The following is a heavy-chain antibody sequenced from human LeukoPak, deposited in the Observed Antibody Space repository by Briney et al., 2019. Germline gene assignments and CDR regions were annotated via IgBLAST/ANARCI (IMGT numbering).Heavy chain of an antibody. CDR1: GYTFTGYY. Sequence: GASVKVSCKASGYTFTGYYMRWVRQAPGQGLEWMGWINPNSGGTNYAQKFQGRVTMTRDTSISTAYMELSRLRSDDTAVYYCARGYYDLWSGYYTDARGMDVWGQGTTVTVSS. CDR3: ARGYYDLWSGYYTDARGMDV. D-gene: IGHD3-3*01. CDR2: INPNSGGT. V-gene: IGHV1-2*02. J-gene: IGHJ6*02.